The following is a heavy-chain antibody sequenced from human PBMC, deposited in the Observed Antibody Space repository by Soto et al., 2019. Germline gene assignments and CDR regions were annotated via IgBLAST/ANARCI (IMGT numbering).Heavy chain of an antibody. V-gene: IGHV1-18*01. D-gene: IGHD6-13*01. CDR1: GYTFTSYG. Sequence: QVQLVQSGAEVKKPGASVKVSCKASGYTFTSYGISWVRQAPGQGLEWMGWISAYNGNTNYAQKLQGRVTMTTDTSTSTAYMELRSLRSDDTAVYYCARDRDSGSWYHLYYYYGMDVWGQGTTVTVSS. CDR2: ISAYNGNT. J-gene: IGHJ6*02. CDR3: ARDRDSGSWYHLYYYYGMDV.